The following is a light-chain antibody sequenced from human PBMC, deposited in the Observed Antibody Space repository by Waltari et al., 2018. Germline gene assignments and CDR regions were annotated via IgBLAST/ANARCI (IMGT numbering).Light chain of an antibody. J-gene: IGLJ2*01. CDR3: QSYDSSPSGVV. Sequence: QSVLTQPPSVSGAPGQRVTISCTGSSSTIGAGYDVHWYQQLPGTAPKLLIYGNSNRPSGVPDRFSASKSGTSASLAITGLQAEDEADYYCQSYDSSPSGVVFGGGTKLTVL. CDR2: GNS. CDR1: SSTIGAGYD. V-gene: IGLV1-40*01.